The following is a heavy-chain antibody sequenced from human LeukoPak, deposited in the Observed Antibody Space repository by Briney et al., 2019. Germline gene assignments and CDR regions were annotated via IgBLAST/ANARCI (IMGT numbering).Heavy chain of an antibody. D-gene: IGHD4-17*01. CDR3: AIRDYGDYWYYFDY. J-gene: IGHJ4*02. Sequence: GASVKVSCKASGYTFTGYYTHWVRQAPGQGLEWMGWINPNSGGTNYAQKFQGRVTMTRDTSISTAYMELSRLRSDDTAVYYCAIRDYGDYWYYFDYWGQGTLVTVSS. CDR2: INPNSGGT. CDR1: GYTFTGYY. V-gene: IGHV1-2*02.